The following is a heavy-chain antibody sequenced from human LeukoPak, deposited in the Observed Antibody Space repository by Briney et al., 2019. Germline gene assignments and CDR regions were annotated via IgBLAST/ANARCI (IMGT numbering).Heavy chain of an antibody. Sequence: GGSLRLSCAASGFTFSNYGMHWVRQAPGKGLEWVAVIWYDGSNKYYADSVKGRFTISRDNSKNTLYLQMNSLRAEDPAVYYCARVSFYDSSGYYPPDYWGQGTLVTVSS. CDR2: IWYDGSNK. CDR3: ARVSFYDSSGYYPPDY. D-gene: IGHD3-22*01. V-gene: IGHV3-33*01. CDR1: GFTFSNYG. J-gene: IGHJ4*02.